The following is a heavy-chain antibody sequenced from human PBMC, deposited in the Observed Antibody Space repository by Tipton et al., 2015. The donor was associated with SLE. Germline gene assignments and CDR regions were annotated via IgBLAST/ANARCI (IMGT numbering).Heavy chain of an antibody. CDR3: ARLPGSGYYYYFDY. J-gene: IGHJ4*02. CDR1: GGSISSSSYY. CDR2: IYYSGST. D-gene: IGHD3-22*01. Sequence: LRLSCTVSGGSISSSSYYWGWIRQPPGKGLEWIGCIYYSGSTYYNPSLKSRVTISVDTSKNQFSLKLSSVTAADTAVYYCARLPGSGYYYYFDYWGQGTLVTVSS. V-gene: IGHV4-39*07.